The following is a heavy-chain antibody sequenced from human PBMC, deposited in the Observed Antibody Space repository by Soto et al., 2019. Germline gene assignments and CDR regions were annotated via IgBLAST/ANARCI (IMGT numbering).Heavy chain of an antibody. D-gene: IGHD2-21*02. CDR3: ATIYFVVVTAIPPIDY. J-gene: IGHJ4*02. CDR2: INWNGGST. V-gene: IGHV3-20*04. Sequence: EVQLVESGGGVVRPGGSLRLSCAASGFTFDDYGMSWVRQAPGKGLEWVSGINWNGGSTGYADSVKGRFTISRDNXKXXLYLQMNSLRAEDTALYYCATIYFVVVTAIPPIDYWGQGTLVTVSS. CDR1: GFTFDDYG.